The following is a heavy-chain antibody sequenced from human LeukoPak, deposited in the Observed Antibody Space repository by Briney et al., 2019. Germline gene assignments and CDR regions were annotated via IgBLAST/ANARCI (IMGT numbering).Heavy chain of an antibody. D-gene: IGHD3-22*01. Sequence: SVKVSCKASGYTFTSYDINWVRQATGQGLEWMGGIIPIFGTANYAQKFQGRVTITTDESTSTAYMELSSLRSEDTAVYYCAAAVYYYDSSGYYGGFDYWGQGTLVTVSS. CDR1: GYTFTSYD. V-gene: IGHV1-69*05. CDR2: IIPIFGTA. J-gene: IGHJ4*02. CDR3: AAAVYYYDSSGYYGGFDY.